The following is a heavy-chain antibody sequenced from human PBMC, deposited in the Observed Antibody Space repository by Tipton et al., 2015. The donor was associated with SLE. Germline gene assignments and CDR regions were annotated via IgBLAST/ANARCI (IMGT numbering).Heavy chain of an antibody. Sequence: TLSLTCSVSSGSISSFYWSWIRHPAGKGLEWIGRIYTSGATNYSPSFESRVTISVDTSKNQFSLRLQSVTAADTAVYYCARHDPTGTSKTTIFDYWGQGTLVTVS. D-gene: IGHD4-11*01. CDR2: IYTSGAT. CDR3: ARHDPTGTSKTTIFDY. CDR1: SGSISSFY. V-gene: IGHV4-4*07. J-gene: IGHJ4*02.